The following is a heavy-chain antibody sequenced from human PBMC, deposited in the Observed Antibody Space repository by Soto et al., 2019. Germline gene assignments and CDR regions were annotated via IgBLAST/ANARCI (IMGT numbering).Heavy chain of an antibody. CDR1: GLTVSSNY. Sequence: SLRLSCAASGLTVSSNYISWVRQAPGKGLEWVSVIYSGGSTNYADSVKGRFTISRDNSKNTLYLQMNSLRAEDTAVYYCAKDPLTYYYGSGNYHDYWGQGTLVTVPQ. CDR3: AKDPLTYYYGSGNYHDY. D-gene: IGHD3-10*01. J-gene: IGHJ4*02. V-gene: IGHV3-66*01. CDR2: IYSGGST.